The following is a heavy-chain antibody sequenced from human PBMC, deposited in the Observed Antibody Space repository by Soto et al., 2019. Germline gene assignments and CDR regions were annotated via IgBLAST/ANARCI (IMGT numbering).Heavy chain of an antibody. CDR1: GFYFSNSG. V-gene: IGHV3-74*01. CDR3: AGYYGMDV. Sequence: GSLRHSCAVSGFYFSNSGMDWVRQAPGKGLVWVSRINSDGSDTTYADSVKGRFTISRDNAKNTLYLQMNSLRAEDTAVYYCAGYYGMDVWGQGTTVTVSS. CDR2: INSDGSDT. J-gene: IGHJ6*02.